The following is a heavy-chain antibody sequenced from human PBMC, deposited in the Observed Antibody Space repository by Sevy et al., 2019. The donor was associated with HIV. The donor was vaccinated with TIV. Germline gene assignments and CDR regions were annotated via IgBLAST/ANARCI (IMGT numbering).Heavy chain of an antibody. CDR1: GFTFSNYA. Sequence: GGSLRLSCAASGFTFSNYAMNWVRQAPGKGLEWVSGISATGERTYYADSVKGNFTISRDNSRNTLYLQMNSLRPEDTAVYYCAKRVSCDLYTGLSVFDSWGLGTLVTVSS. CDR2: ISATGERT. J-gene: IGHJ4*02. CDR3: AKRVSCDLYTGLSVFDS. D-gene: IGHD3-16*02. V-gene: IGHV3-23*01.